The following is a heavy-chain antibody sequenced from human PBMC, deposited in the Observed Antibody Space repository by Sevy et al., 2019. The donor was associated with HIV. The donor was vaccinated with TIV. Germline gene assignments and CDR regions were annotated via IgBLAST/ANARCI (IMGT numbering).Heavy chain of an antibody. CDR3: ARVGRGSLYYYYGMDV. D-gene: IGHD3-16*01. CDR2: INPNSGGT. J-gene: IGHJ6*02. V-gene: IGHV1-2*02. CDR1: GYTFTGYY. Sequence: ASVKVSCKASGYTFTGYYMHWVRQAPGQGLEWMGWINPNSGGTNYAQKFQGRVTMTRDTSISTAYMELSRLRSDDTAVYYCARVGRGSLYYYYGMDVWGQGTTVTVSS.